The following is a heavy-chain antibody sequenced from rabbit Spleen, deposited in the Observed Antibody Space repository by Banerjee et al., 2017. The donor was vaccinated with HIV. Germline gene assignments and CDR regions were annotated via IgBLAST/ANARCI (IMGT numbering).Heavy chain of an antibody. V-gene: IGHV1S40*01. CDR1: GVSFSGNSY. Sequence: QSLEESGGDLVKPGASLTLTCIASGVSFSGNSYMCWVRQAPGKGLEWIACIYGGGSGSTYYASWAKGRFTISTSTSLNTVTLQLNSLTAADTATYFCARDLTDVIGGNFGWWGPGTLVTVS. CDR2: IYGGGSGST. J-gene: IGHJ4*01. CDR3: ARDLTDVIGGNFGW. D-gene: IGHD1-1*01.